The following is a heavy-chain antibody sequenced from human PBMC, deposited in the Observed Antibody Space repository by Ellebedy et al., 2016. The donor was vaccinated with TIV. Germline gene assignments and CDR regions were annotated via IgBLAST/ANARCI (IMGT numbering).Heavy chain of an antibody. Sequence: GGSLRLSXAASGFTFSRHGMHWVRQAPGKGLEWVAVTSADGDNRNYADSVKGRFTISRDHSKNKLFLQMNSLRTEDTAVYYCAKWASVVGTTDYWGQGTPVTVSS. CDR3: AKWASVVGTTDY. J-gene: IGHJ4*02. V-gene: IGHV3-30*18. CDR2: TSADGDNR. D-gene: IGHD1-14*01. CDR1: GFTFSRHG.